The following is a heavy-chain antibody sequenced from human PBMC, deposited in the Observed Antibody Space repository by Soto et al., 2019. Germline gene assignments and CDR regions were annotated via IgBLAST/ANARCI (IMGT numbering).Heavy chain of an antibody. CDR2: ISLYSDGT. CDR1: GYTFSNYG. V-gene: IGHV1-18*01. CDR3: ARVVPGAEAWCGP. Sequence: ASVKVSCKTSGYTFSNYGITWVRQAPGQPLEWLGWISLYSDGTNYAQKFQGRVSMTTDTSTTTAYMELRSLRSADTAVYYCARVVPGAEAWCGPRGQETLGTASS. J-gene: IGHJ5*02. D-gene: IGHD2-2*01.